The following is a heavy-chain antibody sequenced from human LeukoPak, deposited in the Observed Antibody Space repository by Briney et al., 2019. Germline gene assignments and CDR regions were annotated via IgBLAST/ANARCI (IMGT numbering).Heavy chain of an antibody. CDR2: ISWNSGSI. J-gene: IGHJ2*01. CDR1: GFTFDEYA. V-gene: IGHV3-9*03. Sequence: GGSLRLSCVASGFTFDEYAMFWVRQTPGKGLEWVSGISWNSGSIDYAVSVRGRFTISRDNAKNSLYLQMNSLRADDMALYFCVKVAPRGYGGSTGYWYFGLWGRGTLVIVSS. D-gene: IGHD4-23*01. CDR3: VKVAPRGYGGSTGYWYFGL.